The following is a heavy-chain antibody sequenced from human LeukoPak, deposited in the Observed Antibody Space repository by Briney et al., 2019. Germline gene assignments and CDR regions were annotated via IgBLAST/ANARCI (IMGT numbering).Heavy chain of an antibody. CDR1: GFTFSSYW. CDR3: AGGYCSSTSCFDY. D-gene: IGHD2-2*01. Sequence: GGSLRLSCAASGFTFSSYWMSWVRQAPGKGLECVANIKQDGSEKYYVDSVKGRFTISRDNAKNSLYLQMNSLRAEDTAVYYCAGGYCSSTSCFDYWGQGILVTVSS. V-gene: IGHV3-7*01. J-gene: IGHJ4*02. CDR2: IKQDGSEK.